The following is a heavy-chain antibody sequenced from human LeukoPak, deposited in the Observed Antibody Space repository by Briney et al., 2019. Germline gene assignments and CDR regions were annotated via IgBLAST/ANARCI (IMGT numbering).Heavy chain of an antibody. J-gene: IGHJ6*02. CDR3: ATDSIVVVPAAIPYYYYSMDV. V-gene: IGHV1-24*01. D-gene: IGHD2-2*02. CDR2: FDPEDGET. Sequence: ASVKVSCKVSGYTLTELSMHWVRQAPGKGLEWMGGFDPEDGETTYAQKFQGRVTMTEDTSTDTAYMELSSLRSEDTAVYYCATDSIVVVPAAIPYYYYSMDVWGQGTTVTVSS. CDR1: GYTLTELS.